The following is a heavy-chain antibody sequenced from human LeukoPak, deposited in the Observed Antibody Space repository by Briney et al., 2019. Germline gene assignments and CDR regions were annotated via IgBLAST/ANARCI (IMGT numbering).Heavy chain of an antibody. J-gene: IGHJ4*02. V-gene: IGHV3-7*03. Sequence: GGSLRLSCSASGFTFSSYWMNWVRQAPGKGLEWVANIKQDGSEKYYADSVKGRFIISRDNAKNSLYLQMNSLRAEDTAVYYCARVRPRYSSSWPNYFDYWGQGTLVTVSS. CDR2: IKQDGSEK. CDR1: GFTFSSYW. CDR3: ARVRPRYSSSWPNYFDY. D-gene: IGHD6-13*01.